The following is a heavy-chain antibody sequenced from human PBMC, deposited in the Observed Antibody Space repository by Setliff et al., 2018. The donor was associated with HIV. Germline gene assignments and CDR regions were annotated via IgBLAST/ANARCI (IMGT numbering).Heavy chain of an antibody. V-gene: IGHV1-3*01. Sequence: ASVKVSCKTSGYTFTSHTIHWVRQAPGQGLEWMGRINAGNGNTKYSQKFQSRVTITRDTSATTAFMELSSLTSEDTAVYYCARDGCDSNRCYVYNWFDPWGQGTLVTVSS. J-gene: IGHJ5*02. D-gene: IGHD2-2*01. CDR2: INAGNGNT. CDR1: GYTFTSHT. CDR3: ARDGCDSNRCYVYNWFDP.